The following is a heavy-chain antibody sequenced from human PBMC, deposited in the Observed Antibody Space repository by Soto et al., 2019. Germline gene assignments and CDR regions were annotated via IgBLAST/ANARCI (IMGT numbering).Heavy chain of an antibody. D-gene: IGHD6-19*01. CDR2: INAGNGNR. J-gene: IGHJ4*02. V-gene: IGHV1-3*01. CDR1: GYTFTSYA. Sequence: VQLVQSGAEVKKPGASVKVSCKASGYTFTSYAMHWVRQAPGQRLEWMGWINAGNGNRKYSQKFQDRVTITRDTSASTVYMELSSLRSEDTAVYYCARDLGGWPDYWGQGTLVTVSS. CDR3: ARDLGGWPDY.